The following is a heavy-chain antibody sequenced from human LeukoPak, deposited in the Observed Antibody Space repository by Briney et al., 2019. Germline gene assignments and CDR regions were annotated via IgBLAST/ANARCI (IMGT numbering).Heavy chain of an antibody. CDR3: ARDPPRSQNLRYFDL. CDR1: GFIFSDAW. J-gene: IGHJ2*01. Sequence: GGSLRLSCGASGFIFSDAWMSWVRQAPGKGLEWVSSISISSSYIYYADSVKGRFTISRDNAKNSLYLQMNSLRAEDTAVYYCARDPPRSQNLRYFDLWGRGTLVTVSS. V-gene: IGHV3-21*01. CDR2: ISISSSYI. D-gene: IGHD1-14*01.